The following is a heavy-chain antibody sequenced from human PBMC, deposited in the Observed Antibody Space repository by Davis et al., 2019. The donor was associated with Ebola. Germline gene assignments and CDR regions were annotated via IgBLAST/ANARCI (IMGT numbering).Heavy chain of an antibody. V-gene: IGHV1-18*04. CDR3: ARDSPSYSDGYYYYYYGMDV. CDR2: ISAYNGNT. CDR1: GYTFTSYG. J-gene: IGHJ6*02. Sequence: AASVKVSCKASGYTFTSYGISWVRQAPGQGLEWMGWISAYNGNTNYAQKFQGRVTMTTDTSTNTAYMELRSLRSDDTAVYYCARDSPSYSDGYYYYYYGMDVWGQGTTVTVSS. D-gene: IGHD3-16*01.